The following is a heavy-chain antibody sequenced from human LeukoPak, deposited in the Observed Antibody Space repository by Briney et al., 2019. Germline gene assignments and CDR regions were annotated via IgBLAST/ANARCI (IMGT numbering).Heavy chain of an antibody. CDR3: ARLKLMVAPDY. V-gene: IGHV3-20*04. CDR2: INWNGGST. J-gene: IGHJ4*02. CDR1: GFTIDDYG. D-gene: IGHD2-8*01. Sequence: GGSLRLSCAASGFTIDDYGMSWVRQAPGKGLEWVSGINWNGGSTGYADSVKGRFTISRDNAKNSLYLQMNSLRAEDTALYYCARLKLMVAPDYWGQGTLVTVSS.